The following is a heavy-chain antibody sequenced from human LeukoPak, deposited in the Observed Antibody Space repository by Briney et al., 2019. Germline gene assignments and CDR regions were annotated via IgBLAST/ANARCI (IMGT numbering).Heavy chain of an antibody. CDR3: AKYSSPPLYYYYGMDV. D-gene: IGHD6-13*01. V-gene: IGHV3-23*01. CDR1: GFTFSSYA. CDR2: ISGSGGST. J-gene: IGHJ6*02. Sequence: PGGSLRLSCAASGFTFSSYATSWVRQAPGKGLEWVSAISGSGGSTYYADSVKGRFTISRDNSKNTLYLQMNSLRAEDTAVYYCAKYSSPPLYYYYGMDVWGQGTTVTVSS.